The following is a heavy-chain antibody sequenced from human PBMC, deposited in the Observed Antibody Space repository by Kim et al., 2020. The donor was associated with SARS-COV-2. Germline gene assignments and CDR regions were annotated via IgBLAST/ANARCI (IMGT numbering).Heavy chain of an antibody. CDR2: ISGSGGST. J-gene: IGHJ5*02. Sequence: GGSLRLSCAASGFTFSSYAMSWVRQAPGKGLEWVSAISGSGGSTYYADSVKGRFTISRDNSKNTLYLQMNSLRAEDTAVYYCAKDSMPGYSGYPPLGWFDPWGQGTLVTVSS. V-gene: IGHV3-23*01. D-gene: IGHD5-12*01. CDR1: GFTFSSYA. CDR3: AKDSMPGYSGYPPLGWFDP.